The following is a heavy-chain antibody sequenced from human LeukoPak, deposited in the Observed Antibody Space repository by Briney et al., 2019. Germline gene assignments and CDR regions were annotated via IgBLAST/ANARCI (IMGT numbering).Heavy chain of an antibody. CDR1: GFTFSSYA. D-gene: IGHD3-22*01. J-gene: IGHJ6*02. V-gene: IGHV3-30-3*01. CDR2: ISYDGSNK. CDR3: ARDYYDSSGYYFETYYYYGMDV. Sequence: PGGSLRLSCAASGFTFSSYAMHWVRQAPGKGLGWVAVISYDGSNKYYADSVKGRFTISRDNSKNTLYLQMNSLRAEDTAVYYCARDYYDSSGYYFETYYYYGMDVWGQGTTVTVSS.